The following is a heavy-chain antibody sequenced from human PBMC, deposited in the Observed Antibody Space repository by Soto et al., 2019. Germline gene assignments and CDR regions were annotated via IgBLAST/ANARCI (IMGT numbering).Heavy chain of an antibody. V-gene: IGHV5-51*01. J-gene: IGHJ6*02. D-gene: IGHD2-15*01. Sequence: PXESLKISWERSGNSFTNYWIAWVLQMPGKGLEWMGIVYPGDSDTRYSPSFQGQVTISVDKSIDTAYLQWSSLKASDSAMYYCARPPRLGYGLDVWGQGTTVTVSS. CDR1: GNSFTNYW. CDR3: ARPPRLGYGLDV. CDR2: VYPGDSDT.